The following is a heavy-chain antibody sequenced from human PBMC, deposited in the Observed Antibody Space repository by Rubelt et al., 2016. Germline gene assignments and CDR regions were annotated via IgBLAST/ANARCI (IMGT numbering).Heavy chain of an antibody. Sequence: QVQLQQWGAGLLKPSETLSLTCAVYGGSFSGYYWSWIRQPPGKGLEWIGEINHSGSTNVNPSLKSRVTMSVDTSKNQCSLKLSSVTAADTAVYYCARHEQQLGAFDIWGPGTMVTVSS. CDR1: GGSFSGYY. D-gene: IGHD6-13*01. CDR3: ARHEQQLGAFDI. CDR2: INHSGST. J-gene: IGHJ3*02. V-gene: IGHV4-34*01.